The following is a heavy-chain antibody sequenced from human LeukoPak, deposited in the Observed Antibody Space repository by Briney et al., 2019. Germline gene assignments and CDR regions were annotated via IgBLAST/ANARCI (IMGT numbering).Heavy chain of an antibody. Sequence: PGGSLRLSCAATGYTFSDYYMSWIRQAPGKGLEWVSYITSSGNTIYYADSVKGRHTISRDNAKNSLYLQMISLRAEDTAVYYCAKDRPPSGPMADWGQGTLVTVSS. D-gene: IGHD6-19*01. CDR1: GYTFSDYY. J-gene: IGHJ4*02. CDR2: ITSSGNTI. V-gene: IGHV3-11*01. CDR3: AKDRPPSGPMAD.